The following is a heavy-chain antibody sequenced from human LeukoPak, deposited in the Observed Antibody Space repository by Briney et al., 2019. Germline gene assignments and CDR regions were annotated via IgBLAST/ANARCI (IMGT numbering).Heavy chain of an antibody. J-gene: IGHJ5*02. CDR3: ARRHSSGWRGARRNWFDP. V-gene: IGHV4-34*01. CDR2: INHSGST. D-gene: IGHD6-19*01. Sequence: SETLSLTCAVYGGSFSGYYWSWIRQPPGKWLEWIGGINHSGSTNYNPSLKSRVTISVDTSRNQFSLKLSSVTAADTAVYYCARRHSSGWRGARRNWFDPWGQGTLVTVSS. CDR1: GGSFSGYY.